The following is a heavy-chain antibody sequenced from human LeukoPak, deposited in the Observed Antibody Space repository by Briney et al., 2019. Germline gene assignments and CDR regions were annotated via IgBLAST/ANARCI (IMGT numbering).Heavy chain of an antibody. D-gene: IGHD3-3*01. J-gene: IGHJ5*02. Sequence: SVKVSCKASGGTFSSYAISWVRQAPGQGLEWMGGIIPIFGTANYAQKFQGRVTITADESTSTAYMELSSLRSEDTAVYYCARMHDFANWFDPWGQGTLVTVSS. CDR3: ARMHDFANWFDP. CDR2: IIPIFGTA. V-gene: IGHV1-69*13. CDR1: GGTFSSYA.